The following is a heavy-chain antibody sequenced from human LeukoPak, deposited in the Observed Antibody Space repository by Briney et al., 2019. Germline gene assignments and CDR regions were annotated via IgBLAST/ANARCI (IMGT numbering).Heavy chain of an antibody. Sequence: SETLSLTCTVSGYSISSGYYWGWIRQPPGKGLEWIGNIYHGGRTYYNPSLKSRVTISVDTSKNQFSLKLSSVTAADTAVYYCARGIPRYYEIVTGQIEGYAYYFDYWGQGTLVTVSS. J-gene: IGHJ4*02. CDR1: GYSISSGYY. CDR2: IYHGGRT. V-gene: IGHV4-38-2*02. CDR3: ARGIPRYYEIVTGQIEGYAYYFDY. D-gene: IGHD3-9*01.